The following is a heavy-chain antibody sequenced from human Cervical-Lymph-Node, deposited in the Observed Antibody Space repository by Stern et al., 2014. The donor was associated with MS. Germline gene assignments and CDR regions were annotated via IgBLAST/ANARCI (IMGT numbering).Heavy chain of an antibody. CDR2: ISHDGSNK. Sequence: VQLLESGGGVVQPGRSLRLSCAASRFTFSSYSMHWVRQAPGKGLEWVAVISHDGSNKYYADSVQGRITVSRDNSNNTLYLQLNSLRTEDTAVYFCAREGVDYYDSSGTLDYWGQGALVTVSS. CDR3: AREGVDYYDSSGTLDY. CDR1: RFTFSSYS. D-gene: IGHD3-22*01. V-gene: IGHV3-30*04. J-gene: IGHJ4*02.